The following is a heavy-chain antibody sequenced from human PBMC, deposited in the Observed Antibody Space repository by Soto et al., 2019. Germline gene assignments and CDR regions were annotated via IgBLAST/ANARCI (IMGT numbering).Heavy chain of an antibody. CDR1: GFTFSSYW. J-gene: IGHJ6*02. Sequence: SLRLSCAASGFTFSSYWMSWVRQAPGKGLEWVANIKQDGSEKYYVDSVKGRFTISRDNAKNSLYLQMNSLRAEDTAVYYCARDPSVVVVVATPYYYYGMDVWGQGTTVTVSS. V-gene: IGHV3-7*01. CDR3: ARDPSVVVVVATPYYYYGMDV. D-gene: IGHD2-15*01. CDR2: IKQDGSEK.